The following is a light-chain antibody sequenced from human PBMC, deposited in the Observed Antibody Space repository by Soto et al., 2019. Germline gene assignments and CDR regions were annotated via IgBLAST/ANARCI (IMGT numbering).Light chain of an antibody. J-gene: IGLJ2*01. CDR3: QSYDSSMRVV. V-gene: IGLV1-40*01. CDR1: SSNIGAGYD. CDR2: GNS. Sequence: QSVLTQPPSVSGAPGQRVTISCTASSSNIGAGYDVHWYQQHPGTAPKLLIYGNSNRPSGVPDRFSGSKSGSSASLAITGVQAEEEDDYYCQSYDSSMRVVFGGGTKLTVL.